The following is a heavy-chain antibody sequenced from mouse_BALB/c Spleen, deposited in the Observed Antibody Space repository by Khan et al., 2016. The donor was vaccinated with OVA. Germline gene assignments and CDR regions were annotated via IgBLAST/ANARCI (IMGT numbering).Heavy chain of an antibody. CDR1: GYSITSGYA. CDR2: ISYSGGT. V-gene: IGHV3-2*02. J-gene: IGHJ2*01. CDR3: ARGNYYGYYFDY. D-gene: IGHD1-1*01. Sequence: EVQGVESGPGLVKPSQSLSLTCTVTGYSITSGYAWNWIRQFPGNKLEWMGYISYSGGTSYNPSLTSRISITRDTSKNQFFLQLNSVTTEDTATYYCARGNYYGYYFDYWSQGTPLTVSS.